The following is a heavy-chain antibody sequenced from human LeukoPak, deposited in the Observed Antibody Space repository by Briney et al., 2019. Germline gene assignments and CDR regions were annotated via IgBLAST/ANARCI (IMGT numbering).Heavy chain of an antibody. CDR1: GGSISSYY. J-gene: IGHJ6*03. Sequence: SETLSLTCTVSGGSISSYYWSWIRQPPGKGLEWIGYIYYSGSTNYNPSLKSRVTISVDTSKNQFSLKLSSVTAADTAVYYCARVVYYYYYYMDVWGKGTTVTISS. V-gene: IGHV4-59*01. CDR2: IYYSGST. CDR3: ARVVYYYYYYMDV.